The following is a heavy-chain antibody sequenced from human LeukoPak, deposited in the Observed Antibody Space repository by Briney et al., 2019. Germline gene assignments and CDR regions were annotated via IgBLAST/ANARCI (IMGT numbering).Heavy chain of an antibody. CDR3: ARSGIDSMDYSGMDV. CDR1: GFTFSSYA. D-gene: IGHD1-26*01. Sequence: GGSLRLSCAASGFTFSSYAMHWVRQAPGKGLEWVAVISYDGSNKYYADSVKGRFTISRDNSKNTLYLQMNSLRAEDTAVYYCARSGIDSMDYSGMDVLGQRSTATVSS. J-gene: IGHJ6*02. V-gene: IGHV3-30-3*01. CDR2: ISYDGSNK.